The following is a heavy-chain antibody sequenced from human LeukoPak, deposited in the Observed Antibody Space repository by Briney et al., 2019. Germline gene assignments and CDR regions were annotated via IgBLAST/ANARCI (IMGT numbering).Heavy chain of an antibody. D-gene: IGHD3-22*01. CDR3: ARGGGGYYEHAAY. CDR2: INPNSGGT. J-gene: IGHJ4*02. V-gene: IGHV1-2*02. CDR1: GYTFTGYY. Sequence: ASVKVSCKASGYTFTGYYMHWVRQAPGQGLEWMGWINPNSGGTNYAQKLQGRVTMTRDTSISTAYMELSRLRSDDTAVYYCARGGGGYYEHAAYWGQGTLVTVSS.